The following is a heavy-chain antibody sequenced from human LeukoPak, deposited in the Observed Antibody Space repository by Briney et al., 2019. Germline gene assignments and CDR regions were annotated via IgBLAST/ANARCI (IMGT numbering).Heavy chain of an antibody. D-gene: IGHD2-15*01. J-gene: IGHJ4*02. CDR3: AKLCSGGSCYRNY. CDR1: GFIFSNYA. Sequence: GGSLRLSCAASGFIFSNYAMAWVRQAPGKGLEWVSAITGTAYKTYYADSVKGRFTISRDNSKNTLYLQMNSLRAEDTAVYYCAKLCSGGSCYRNYWGQGTLVTVSS. V-gene: IGHV3-23*01. CDR2: ITGTAYKT.